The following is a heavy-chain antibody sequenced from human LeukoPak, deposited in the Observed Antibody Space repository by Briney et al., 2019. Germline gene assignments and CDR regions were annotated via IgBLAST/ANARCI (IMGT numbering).Heavy chain of an antibody. D-gene: IGHD5-18*01. Sequence: KSSETLSLTCTVSDYSISSSYYWGWIRQPPGKGLEWFGIIYHSGSTYYNPSLKSRVTMSVDTSKNQFSLKLSSVTAADTAVYYCGVGLWLSQFDYWGQGTLVTVSS. J-gene: IGHJ4*02. V-gene: IGHV4-38-2*02. CDR1: DYSISSSYY. CDR2: IYHSGST. CDR3: GVGLWLSQFDY.